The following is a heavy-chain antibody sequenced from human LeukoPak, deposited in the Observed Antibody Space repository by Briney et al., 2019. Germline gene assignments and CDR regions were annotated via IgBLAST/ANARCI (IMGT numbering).Heavy chain of an antibody. CDR1: GYTFTSYG. J-gene: IGHJ4*02. CDR3: ARGPSSREENF. D-gene: IGHD6-13*01. Sequence: ASVTVSCKASGYTFTSYGISWVRQAPGQGLEGMGWISAYNGDTNYAQKLQGSVTMTTDTSTNTAYMELRSLRSDETAVYYCARGPSSREENFWGQGTLVTVSS. V-gene: IGHV1-18*01. CDR2: ISAYNGDT.